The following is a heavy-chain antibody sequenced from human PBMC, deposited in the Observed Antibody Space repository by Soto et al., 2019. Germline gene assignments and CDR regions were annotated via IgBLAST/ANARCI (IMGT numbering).Heavy chain of an antibody. V-gene: IGHV3-7*05. CDR3: ARDWPSRISFPAMNDY. J-gene: IGHJ4*02. Sequence: GGSLRLSCAASGFTFSSYWMSWVRQAPGKGLEWVANIKQDGSEKYYVESVKGRFTISRDNAKNSLYLQMNSLRAEDTAVYYFARDWPSRISFPAMNDYWGQGTLVTVSS. CDR2: IKQDGSEK. CDR1: GFTFSSYW. D-gene: IGHD2-15*01.